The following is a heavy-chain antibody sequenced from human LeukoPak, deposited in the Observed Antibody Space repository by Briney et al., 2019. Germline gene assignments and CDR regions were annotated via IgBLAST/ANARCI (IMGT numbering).Heavy chain of an antibody. CDR2: ISGSSSYI. V-gene: IGHV3-21*01. D-gene: IGHD3-22*01. Sequence: ETLSLTCTVSGYSISSGYYWGWIRQPPGKGLEWVSSISGSSSYIYYADSVKGRFSISRDNAKNSLYLQMNSLRAEDTAVYYCARGTNYYDSSGYYYFDYWGQGTLVTVSS. CDR3: ARGTNYYDSSGYYYFDY. CDR1: GYSISSGYY. J-gene: IGHJ4*02.